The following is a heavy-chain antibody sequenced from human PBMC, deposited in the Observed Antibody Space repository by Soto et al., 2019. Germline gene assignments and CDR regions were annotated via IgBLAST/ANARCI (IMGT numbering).Heavy chain of an antibody. V-gene: IGHV3-23*01. CDR3: AKELSSAWTPLDH. Sequence: EVQLLESGGGLVQPGGSLRLSCAASGFTFSDYALSWVRQAPGKGLEWVSVISGSGGSTFYADSVKGRFTISSDNSTNTMYLQMNSLRAEDTAVYYCAKELSSAWTPLDHWGQGTLVTVAS. D-gene: IGHD6-25*01. CDR1: GFTFSDYA. J-gene: IGHJ4*02. CDR2: ISGSGGST.